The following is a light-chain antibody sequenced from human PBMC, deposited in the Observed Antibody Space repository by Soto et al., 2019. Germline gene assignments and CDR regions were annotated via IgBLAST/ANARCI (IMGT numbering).Light chain of an antibody. CDR3: ASWDDSLSGVV. CDR2: TNS. CDR1: TSNIGSNT. Sequence: QLVLTQPPSASGTTGQRVTISCSGSTSNIGSNTVNWYQQIPGTAPKILIYTNSQRPSGVPDRFSGSKSGTSASLAISGLQSEDEADYFCASWDDSLSGVVFGGGTKLTVL. J-gene: IGLJ3*02. V-gene: IGLV1-44*01.